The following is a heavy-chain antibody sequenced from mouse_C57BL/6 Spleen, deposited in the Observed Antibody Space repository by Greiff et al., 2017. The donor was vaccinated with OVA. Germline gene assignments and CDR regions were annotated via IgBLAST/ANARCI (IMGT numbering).Heavy chain of an antibody. CDR1: GYSITSGYY. D-gene: IGHD2-4*01. CDR2: ISYDGSN. CDR3: ARGYYDYDVGAMDY. Sequence: DVHLVESGPGLVKPSQSLSLTCSVTGYSITSGYYWNWIRQFPGNKLEWMGYISYDGSNNYNPSLKNRISITRDTSKNQFFLKLNSVTTEDTATYYCARGYYDYDVGAMDYWGQGTSVTVSS. V-gene: IGHV3-6*01. J-gene: IGHJ4*01.